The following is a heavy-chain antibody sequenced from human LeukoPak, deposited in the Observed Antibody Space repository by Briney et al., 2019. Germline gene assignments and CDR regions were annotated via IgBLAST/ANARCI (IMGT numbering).Heavy chain of an antibody. J-gene: IGHJ4*02. Sequence: ASVKVSCAASGFTFTSYDINWVRQAPGQGLEWMGWMNPNSSNTGYAQTFQGRVTMTRNNSISTAYMEQSSLRSEDTAVYYCARGGSIRIAALHYWGQGTLVTVFS. V-gene: IGHV1-8*01. CDR3: ARGGSIRIAALHY. CDR1: GFTFTSYD. CDR2: MNPNSSNT. D-gene: IGHD6-6*01.